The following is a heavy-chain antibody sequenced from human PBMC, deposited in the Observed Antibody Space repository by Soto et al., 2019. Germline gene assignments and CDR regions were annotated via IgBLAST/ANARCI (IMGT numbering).Heavy chain of an antibody. Sequence: QVQLVESGGGVVQPGRSLRLSCAASGFTFSSYGMHWVRQAPGKGLEWVAVISYAGSNKYYADSVKGRFTISRDNSKNTLYLQMNSLRAEDTAVYYCAKDKWGVSYCSGGSCFYFDYWGQGTLVTVSS. J-gene: IGHJ4*02. V-gene: IGHV3-30*18. CDR1: GFTFSSYG. D-gene: IGHD2-15*01. CDR3: AKDKWGVSYCSGGSCFYFDY. CDR2: ISYAGSNK.